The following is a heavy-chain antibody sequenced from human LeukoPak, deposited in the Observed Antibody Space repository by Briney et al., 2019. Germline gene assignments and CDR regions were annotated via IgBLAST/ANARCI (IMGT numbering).Heavy chain of an antibody. CDR1: GFTFDDYA. V-gene: IGHV3-9*01. D-gene: IGHD6-19*01. J-gene: IGHJ4*02. Sequence: GRSLRLSCAASGFTFDDYAMHWVRQAPGKGLEWVSGISWNSGSIGYADSVKGRFTISRDNAKNLLYLQMNSLRAEDTAIYYCMSRSIVVTGRDYWGQGTLVTVSS. CDR2: ISWNSGSI. CDR3: MSRSIVVTGRDY.